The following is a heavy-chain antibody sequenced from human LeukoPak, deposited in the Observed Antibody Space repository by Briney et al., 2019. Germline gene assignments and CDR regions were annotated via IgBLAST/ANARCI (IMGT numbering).Heavy chain of an antibody. V-gene: IGHV3-53*01. CDR1: GFTVSRNY. D-gene: IGHD3-3*02. J-gene: IGHJ3*02. Sequence: GGSLRLSCAASGFTVSRNYMTWVRQAPGKGLEWVSVIYSGGSTYYADSVKGRFTTSRDNSKNTLYLQMNSLRAEDTAVYYCASYVLGDAFDIWGQGTMVTVSS. CDR2: IYSGGST. CDR3: ASYVLGDAFDI.